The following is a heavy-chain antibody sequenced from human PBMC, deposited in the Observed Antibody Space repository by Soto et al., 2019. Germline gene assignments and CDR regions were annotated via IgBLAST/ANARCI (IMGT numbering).Heavy chain of an antibody. J-gene: IGHJ3*02. D-gene: IGHD3-10*01. CDR2: IYYSGST. V-gene: IGHV4-39*01. CDR3: ARFSGRLAPRVDAFDI. Sequence: SETLSLTCTVSDGSISSSSYYWGWIRQPPGKGLEWIGSIYYSGSTYYNPSLKSRVTISVDTSKNQFSLKLSSVTAADTAVYYCARFSGRLAPRVDAFDIWGQGTMVTVSS. CDR1: DGSISSSSYY.